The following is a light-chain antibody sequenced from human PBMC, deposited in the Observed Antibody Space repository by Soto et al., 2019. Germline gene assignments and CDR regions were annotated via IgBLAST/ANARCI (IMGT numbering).Light chain of an antibody. CDR2: EVK. V-gene: IGLV2-14*01. J-gene: IGLJ2*01. Sequence: QAVVTQPASVSGSPGQSITISCTGTSSDVGGYKYVSWYQQHPGKAPKLMIFEVKNRPSGVSNRFSGSKSGNTASLTISGLQAEDEADYFCFSYSSSSTVVFGGGTKLTVL. CDR3: FSYSSSSTVV. CDR1: SSDVGGYKY.